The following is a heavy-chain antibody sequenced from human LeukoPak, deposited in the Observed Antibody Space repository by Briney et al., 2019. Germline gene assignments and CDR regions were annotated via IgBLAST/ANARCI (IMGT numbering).Heavy chain of an antibody. V-gene: IGHV4-30-2*01. CDR1: GGSISGGGYS. J-gene: IGHJ4*02. Sequence: PSGTLSLTCAVSGGSISGGGYSWSWIRQPPGKGLEWIGYIYHSGSTYYNPSLKSRVTISVDRSKNQFSLNLTSVTAADTAVYYCARGFDNSGYPGYWGQGTLVTVSS. CDR3: ARGFDNSGYPGY. CDR2: IYHSGST. D-gene: IGHD3-22*01.